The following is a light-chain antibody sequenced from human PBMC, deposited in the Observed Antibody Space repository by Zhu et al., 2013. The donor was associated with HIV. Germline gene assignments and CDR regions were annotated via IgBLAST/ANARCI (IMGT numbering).Light chain of an antibody. Sequence: SYELTQPPSVSVSPGQTATITCSGDKLGDKYACWYQQKPGQSPVLVIFEDNKRPSGIPERFSGSNSGNTATLTISGTQAMDEADYYCQVWDSSSDVVFGGGTKLTV. J-gene: IGLJ2*01. V-gene: IGLV3-1*01. CDR3: QVWDSSSDVV. CDR2: EDN. CDR1: KLGDKY.